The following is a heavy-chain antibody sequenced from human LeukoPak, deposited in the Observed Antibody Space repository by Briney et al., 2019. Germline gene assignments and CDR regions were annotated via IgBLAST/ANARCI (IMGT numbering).Heavy chain of an antibody. V-gene: IGHV3-43D*03. D-gene: IGHD2-2*01. CDR1: GFTFDDA. CDR3: VKDIGPVTSSPRFDY. Sequence: GGSLRLSCAASGFTFDDAMHWVRQAPGKGLEWVSLVNWDGGTTYYADSVKGPFTISRDNNKNSLYLQMNSLRLEDTALYYCVKDIGPVTSSPRFDYWGQGTLVTVSS. J-gene: IGHJ4*02. CDR2: VNWDGGTT.